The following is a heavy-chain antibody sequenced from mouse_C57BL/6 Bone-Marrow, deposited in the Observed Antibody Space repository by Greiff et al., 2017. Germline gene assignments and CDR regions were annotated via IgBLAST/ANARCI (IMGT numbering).Heavy chain of an antibody. J-gene: IGHJ2*01. CDR1: GFTFSSYA. V-gene: IGHV5-4*01. Sequence: EVMLVESGGGLVKPGGSLKLSCAASGFTFSSYAMSWVRQTPEKRLEWVATISAGGSYTYYPDNVKGRYTISRDNAKNNLYLQMSHLKSEDTAMYCCGREGLVYYFDYWGQGTTLTVSS. CDR2: ISAGGSYT. CDR3: GREGLVYYFDY. D-gene: IGHD2-10*02.